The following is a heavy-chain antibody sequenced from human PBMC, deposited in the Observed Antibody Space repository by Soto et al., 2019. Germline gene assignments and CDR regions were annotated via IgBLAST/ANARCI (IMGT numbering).Heavy chain of an antibody. D-gene: IGHD3-22*01. V-gene: IGHV3-53*01. J-gene: IGHJ4*02. CDR2: MKDGGST. CDR3: AKDSYYHDTSGYYTFDS. Sequence: PGGSLRLSCAASGFSVGSNFMTWVRQAPGKGLEWVSVMKDGGSTNYADSVKGRFTVSRDNSKNTLYLQMNSLRVEDTAVYYCAKDSYYHDTSGYYTFDSWGPGTLVTVSS. CDR1: GFSVGSNF.